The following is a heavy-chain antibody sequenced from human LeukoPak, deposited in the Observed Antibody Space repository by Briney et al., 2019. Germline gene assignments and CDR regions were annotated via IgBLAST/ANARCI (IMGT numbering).Heavy chain of an antibody. V-gene: IGHV3-23*01. CDR2: ISGSGGST. J-gene: IGHJ4*02. CDR3: AKDLSSXXDIVLMVYAIGGGYFDY. CDR1: GFTFSSYA. D-gene: IGHD2-8*01. Sequence: GGSLRLSCAASGFTFSSYAMSWFRQAPGKGLEWVSAISGSGGSTYYADSVKGRFTISRDNSKNTLYLQMNSLRAEDTAVYYCAKDLSSXXDIVLMVYAIGGGYFDYWGQGTLVTVSS.